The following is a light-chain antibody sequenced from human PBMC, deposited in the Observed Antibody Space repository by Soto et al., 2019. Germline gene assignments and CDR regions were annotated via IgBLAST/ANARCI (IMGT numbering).Light chain of an antibody. CDR2: EVS. Sequence: QSALTQPASVSGSPVQSITISCTGTSSDVGSYNLVSWYQQHPGKAPKLMIYEVSKRPSGVSNRFSGSKSGNTASLTISGLEAEVEADYCCFLYARSRRLGYVVGAGTQ. J-gene: IGLJ7*01. V-gene: IGLV2-23*02. CDR3: FLYARSRRLGYV. CDR1: SSDVGSYNL.